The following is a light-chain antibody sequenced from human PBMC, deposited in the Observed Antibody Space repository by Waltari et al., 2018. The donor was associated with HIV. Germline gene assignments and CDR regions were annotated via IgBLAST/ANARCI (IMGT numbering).Light chain of an antibody. CDR1: TSDIGNNY. V-gene: IGLV1-47*01. CDR3: AAWDDIRSGWI. J-gene: IGLJ2*01. Sequence: QSVLTQTPSASGTPGQRVTISCSGSTSDIGNNYVYWFQQFPGTPPKVIIYKNDQRPSGVSDRFSASKSGTSASLAIRGLRTEDESDFYCAAWDDIRSGWIFGGGTKLTVL. CDR2: KND.